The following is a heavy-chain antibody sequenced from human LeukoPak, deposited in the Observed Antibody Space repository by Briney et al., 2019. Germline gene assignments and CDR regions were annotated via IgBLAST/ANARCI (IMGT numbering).Heavy chain of an antibody. J-gene: IGHJ4*02. Sequence: PGGSLRLSCAASGFAFSNYAMSWVRQAPRKGLEWVSSITGSGGGTYYADSVKGRFTISRDNSKNTLDLQMNSLRAEDTAVYYCAKGLKGCSGGSCYYFFDFWGQGTLVTVSS. CDR3: AKGLKGCSGGSCYYFFDF. V-gene: IGHV3-23*01. CDR2: ITGSGGGT. CDR1: GFAFSNYA. D-gene: IGHD2-15*01.